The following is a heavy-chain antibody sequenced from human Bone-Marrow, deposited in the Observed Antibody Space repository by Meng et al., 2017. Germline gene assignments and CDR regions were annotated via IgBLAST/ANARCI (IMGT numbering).Heavy chain of an antibody. CDR1: GGSISSGGYY. CDR2: IYYSGST. V-gene: IGHV4-31*03. D-gene: IGHD3-10*01. Sequence: SETLSLTCTVSGGSISSGGYYWSWIRQHPGKGLEWIGYIYYSGSTYYNPSLKSRVTISVDTSKNQFSLKLSSVTAADTAVYYCARTRVDMVRGVNWFDPWVQGTLVTV. J-gene: IGHJ5*02. CDR3: ARTRVDMVRGVNWFDP.